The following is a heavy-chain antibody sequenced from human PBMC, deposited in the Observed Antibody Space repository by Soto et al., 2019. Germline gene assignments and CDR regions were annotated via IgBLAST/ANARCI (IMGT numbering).Heavy chain of an antibody. CDR3: ARGGQIIVGATPDAFDI. J-gene: IGHJ3*02. CDR1: GYTFTGYY. CDR2: INPNSGGT. Sequence: GASVKVSCKASGYTFTGYYMHWVRQAPGQGLEWMGWINPNSGGTNYAQKFQGWVTMTRDTSISTAYMEVSRLRSDDTAGYYCARGGQIIVGATPDAFDIWGQGTMVTVSS. V-gene: IGHV1-2*04. D-gene: IGHD1-26*01.